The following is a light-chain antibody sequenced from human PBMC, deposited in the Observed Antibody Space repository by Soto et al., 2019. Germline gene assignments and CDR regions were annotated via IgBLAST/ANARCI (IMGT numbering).Light chain of an antibody. J-gene: IGKJ1*01. V-gene: IGKV3-20*01. CDR2: GVS. CDR1: QSVTSSY. CDR3: QHYGTSSWT. Sequence: EIVLTQSPGTLSLSPGERATLSCRASQSVTSSYLAWYQQKPGQAPRLLIYGVSSRATGIPDRFSGSGSGTDFTLTISSLEPEDFAVYHCQHYGTSSWTFGRGTKWIS.